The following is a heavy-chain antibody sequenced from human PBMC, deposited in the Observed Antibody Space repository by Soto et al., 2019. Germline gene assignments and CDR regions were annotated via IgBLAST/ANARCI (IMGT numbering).Heavy chain of an antibody. D-gene: IGHD1-26*01. Sequence: GESLKISCKGSGYNFASHWIGWVRQMPGKGLEWMGIILPGDPYTTYSPSFQGQVTVSADQSISTVYLQWSSLKASDTAMYYCATLAGTGSYRDLYFDNWGQGTPVTVS. CDR2: ILPGDPYT. CDR1: GYNFASHW. V-gene: IGHV5-51*01. CDR3: ATLAGTGSYRDLYFDN. J-gene: IGHJ4*02.